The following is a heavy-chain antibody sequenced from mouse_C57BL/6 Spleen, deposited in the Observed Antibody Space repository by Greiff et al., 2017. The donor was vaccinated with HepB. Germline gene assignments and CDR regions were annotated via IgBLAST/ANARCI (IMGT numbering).Heavy chain of an antibody. D-gene: IGHD1-3*01. CDR3: ARIKA. CDR2: FDPANGTT. Sequence: EVQLQQSGAELVKPGASVKLSCTASGFNIKDTYMHWVKQRPEQGLEWIGRFDPANGTTKYDPKFPGKAPITADTSSTPADLQLSSLPSEDTAVYYCARIKAWGQGTTLTVSS. J-gene: IGHJ2*01. CDR1: GFNIKDTY. V-gene: IGHV14-3*02.